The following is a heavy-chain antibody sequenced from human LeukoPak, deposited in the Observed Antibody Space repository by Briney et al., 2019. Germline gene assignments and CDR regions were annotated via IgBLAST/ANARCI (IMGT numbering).Heavy chain of an antibody. J-gene: IGHJ5*02. V-gene: IGHV1-69*04. D-gene: IGHD6-19*01. Sequence: SVKVSCKASGGTFSSYAISWVRQAPGQGLEWMGRIIPIFGIANYAQKFQGRVTITADKSTSTAYMELSSLRSEDMAVYYCARDQSSSGWYGESFDHWGQGTLVTVSS. CDR3: ARDQSSSGWYGESFDH. CDR2: IIPIFGIA. CDR1: GGTFSSYA.